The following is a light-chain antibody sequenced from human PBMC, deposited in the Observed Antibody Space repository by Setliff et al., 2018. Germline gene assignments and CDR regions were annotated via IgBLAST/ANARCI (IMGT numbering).Light chain of an antibody. CDR3: QVSDTRTDLFVL. Sequence: SYELTQPPSVSVAPGKTARIPCGGNDIGSKGVHWYQQKPGQAPVLVIYYDRDRPSGIPERFSGSNSGDTATLTISRVEAGDEADYYWQVSDTRTDLFVLFGGGTKVTVL. V-gene: IGLV3-21*04. CDR2: YDR. J-gene: IGLJ2*01. CDR1: DIGSKG.